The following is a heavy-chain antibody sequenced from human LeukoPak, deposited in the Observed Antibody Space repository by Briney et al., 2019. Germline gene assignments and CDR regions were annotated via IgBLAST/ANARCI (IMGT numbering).Heavy chain of an antibody. CDR2: INPNSGGT. CDR1: GYTFTGYY. D-gene: IGHD6-13*01. Sequence: GASVKVSCKASGYTFTGYYMHWVRQAPGQGLEWMGWINPNSGGTNYAQKFQGRVTMTRDTSISAAYMELSRLRSDDTAVYYCARETKRPGYSSSWYGPEIKPFDPWGQGTLVTVSS. CDR3: ARETKRPGYSSSWYGPEIKPFDP. V-gene: IGHV1-2*02. J-gene: IGHJ5*02.